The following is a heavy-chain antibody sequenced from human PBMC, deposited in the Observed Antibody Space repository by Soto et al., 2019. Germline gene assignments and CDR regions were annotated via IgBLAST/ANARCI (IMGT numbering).Heavy chain of an antibody. CDR1: GFSLSNARMG. J-gene: IGHJ4*02. D-gene: IGHD3-9*01. Sequence: QVPVKESGPVLVKPTEPLTLTCTVSGFSLSNARMGVSWIRQPPGKALEWLAHIFSNDEKSYSTSLKSRLTVSKDTSKGQVVLTMTNMDPVDTATYFCARMKEILTGYYIPDYCGQGTLVTVSS. V-gene: IGHV2-26*01. CDR3: ARMKEILTGYYIPDY. CDR2: IFSNDEK.